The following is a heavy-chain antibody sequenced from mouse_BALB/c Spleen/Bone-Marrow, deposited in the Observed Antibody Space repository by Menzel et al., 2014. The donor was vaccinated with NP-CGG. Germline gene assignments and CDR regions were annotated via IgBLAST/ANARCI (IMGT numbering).Heavy chain of an antibody. V-gene: IGHV2-2*03. D-gene: IGHD4-1*01. J-gene: IGHJ4*01. CDR3: ARNRDWDGAMDY. Sequence: QVQLQQSGHGLVQPSQSLSITCTVSGFSLTSYGVYWVRQSPGKGLEWLGVIWSGGSTDNNAAFISRLSISKDNSKSQVFFKMNSLQSNDTAIYYCARNRDWDGAMDYWGQGTSVTVSS. CDR2: IWSGGST. CDR1: GFSLTSYG.